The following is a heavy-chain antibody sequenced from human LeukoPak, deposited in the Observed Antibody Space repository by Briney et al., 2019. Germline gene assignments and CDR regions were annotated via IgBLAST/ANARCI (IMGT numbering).Heavy chain of an antibody. CDR1: GGTFSSYA. Sequence: SVKVSCKASGGTFSSYAISWVRQAPGQGLEWMGGIIPIFGTANYAQKFQGRVTITADKSTSTAYTELSSLRSEDTAVYYCARVELTTSNYYYYYYMDVWGKGTTVTVSS. CDR2: IIPIFGTA. V-gene: IGHV1-69*06. CDR3: ARVELTTSNYYYYYYMDV. D-gene: IGHD4-17*01. J-gene: IGHJ6*03.